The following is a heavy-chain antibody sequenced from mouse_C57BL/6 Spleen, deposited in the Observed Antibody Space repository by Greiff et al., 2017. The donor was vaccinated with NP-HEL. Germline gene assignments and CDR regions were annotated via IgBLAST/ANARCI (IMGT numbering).Heavy chain of an antibody. D-gene: IGHD1-1*01. CDR2: INPGSGGT. J-gene: IGHJ1*03. Sequence: QVQLKESGAELVRPGTSVKVSCKASGYAFTNYLIEWVKQRPGQGLEWIGVINPGSGGTNYNEKFKGKATLTADKSSSTAYMQLSSLTSEDSAVYFCARTPITTVVADWYFGVWGTGTTVTVSS. CDR3: ARTPITTVVADWYFGV. V-gene: IGHV1-54*01. CDR1: GYAFTNYL.